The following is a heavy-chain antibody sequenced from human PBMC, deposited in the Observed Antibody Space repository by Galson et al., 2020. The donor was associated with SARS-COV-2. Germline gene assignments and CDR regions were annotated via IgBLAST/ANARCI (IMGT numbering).Heavy chain of an antibody. CDR2: ISYAGSNK. CDR3: ARNVGSGWYYLDY. J-gene: IGHJ4*02. V-gene: IGHV3-30-3*01. D-gene: IGHD6-19*01. Sequence: TGGSLRLSCAASGFTFRSYAMHWVRQAPGKGLEWVAVISYAGSNKYYADSVKGRFTISRDNSKNTLYLQMNSLRAEDTAVYYCARNVGSGWYYLDYWGQGTLVTVSS. CDR1: GFTFRSYA.